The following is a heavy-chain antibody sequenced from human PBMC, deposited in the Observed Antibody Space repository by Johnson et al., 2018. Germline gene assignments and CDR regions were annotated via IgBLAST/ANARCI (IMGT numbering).Heavy chain of an antibody. D-gene: IGHD4-17*01. CDR3: AREDYGYGIDV. CDR1: GFTFSSYD. J-gene: IGHJ6*02. CDR2: IGTAGDT. Sequence: EVQLVESGGGLVQPGGSLRLSCAASGFTFSSYDMHWVHQATGKGLEWVSAIGTAGDTYYPGSVKGRFTISRKNAKNMLYLQMNSLRAEDTAVYYWAREDYGYGIDVWGQGTTVTVSS. V-gene: IGHV3-13*01.